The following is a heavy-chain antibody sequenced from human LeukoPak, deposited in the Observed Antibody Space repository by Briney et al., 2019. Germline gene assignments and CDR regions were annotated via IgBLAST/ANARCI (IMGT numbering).Heavy chain of an antibody. CDR1: GYTFTSYV. Sequence: VASVKVSCKASGYTFTSYVINWVRQATGRGVEWMGWMNPNRGNTGYAQKFQGRVTMTRNTSISTAYMELSSLRSEDTAVYYCARGNQGAFDIWGQGTMVTVSS. J-gene: IGHJ3*02. CDR2: MNPNRGNT. V-gene: IGHV1-8*01. CDR3: ARGNQGAFDI.